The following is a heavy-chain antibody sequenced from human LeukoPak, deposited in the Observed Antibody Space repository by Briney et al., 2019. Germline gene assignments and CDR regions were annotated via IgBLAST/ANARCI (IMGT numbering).Heavy chain of an antibody. CDR3: AREGSGYDSKACDY. V-gene: IGHV3-7*03. CDR2: IKHDGSET. Sequence: GGSLRLSCAASGFTFGTYWMNWVRQAPGKGLEWVANIKHDGSETYYVDSVKGRFTISRDNAKNSLYLQMNSLRAEDTAVYYCAREGSGYDSKACDYWGQGTLVTVSS. D-gene: IGHD5-12*01. J-gene: IGHJ4*02. CDR1: GFTFGTYW.